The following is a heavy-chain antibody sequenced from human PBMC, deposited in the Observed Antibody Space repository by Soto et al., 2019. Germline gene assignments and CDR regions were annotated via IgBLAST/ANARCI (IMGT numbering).Heavy chain of an antibody. CDR1: GYSFTSYW. Sequence: GESLKISCKGSGYSFTSYWIGWVRQMPGKGLEWMGIIYPSDSDTRYGPSFQGQVTISADKSLSTAYLQWSSLKASDTAMYYCARLEYSSGWYYLDNWGQGTLVTVSS. CDR2: IYPSDSDT. CDR3: ARLEYSSGWYYLDN. J-gene: IGHJ4*02. D-gene: IGHD6-19*01. V-gene: IGHV5-51*01.